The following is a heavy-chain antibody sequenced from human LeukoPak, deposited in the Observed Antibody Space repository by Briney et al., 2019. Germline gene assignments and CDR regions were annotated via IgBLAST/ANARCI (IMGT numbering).Heavy chain of an antibody. J-gene: IGHJ4*02. CDR3: SRGGAGLRYFDWLLYY. CDR1: GGTFSSYA. D-gene: IGHD3-9*01. V-gene: IGHV1-69*13. Sequence: ASVKVSCKASGGTFSSYAISWVRQAPGQGLEWMGGIIPIFGTANYAQKFQGRVTITADESTSTAYMELSSLRSEDTAVYYFSRGGAGLRYFDWLLYYWGQGTLVTVSS. CDR2: IIPIFGTA.